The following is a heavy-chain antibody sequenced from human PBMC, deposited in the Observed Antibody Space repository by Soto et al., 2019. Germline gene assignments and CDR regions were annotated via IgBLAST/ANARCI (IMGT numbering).Heavy chain of an antibody. CDR1: GFTFSSYA. CDR2: ISVSGGST. V-gene: IGHV3-23*01. D-gene: IGHD3-10*01. J-gene: IGHJ6*02. CDR3: AAESRGWVYGMDV. Sequence: EVQLLESGGGLVQPGGSLRLSCAASGFTFSSYAMSWVRQAPGQGLEWVSAISVSGGSTYYADSVKGRFTISRDNSKNTLYLQMNSLRAEDTAVYYCAAESRGWVYGMDVWGQGTTVTVSS.